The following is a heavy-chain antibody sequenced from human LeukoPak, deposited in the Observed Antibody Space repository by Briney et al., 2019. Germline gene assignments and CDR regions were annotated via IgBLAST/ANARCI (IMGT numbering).Heavy chain of an antibody. D-gene: IGHD1-20*01. CDR1: GGSISSSSYY. CDR2: IYYSGST. J-gene: IGHJ4*02. Sequence: SSETLSLTCTVSGGSISSSSYYWGWIRQPPGKGLEWIGSIYYSGSTYYNPSLKSRVTISVDTSKNQFSLKLSSVTAADTAVYYCARLSLTGTLDYWGQGTLVTVSS. V-gene: IGHV4-39*01. CDR3: ARLSLTGTLDY.